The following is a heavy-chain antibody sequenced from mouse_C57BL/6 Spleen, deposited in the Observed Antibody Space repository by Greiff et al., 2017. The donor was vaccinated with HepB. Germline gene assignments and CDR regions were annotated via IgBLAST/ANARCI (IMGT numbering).Heavy chain of an antibody. CDR1: GYTFTDYY. J-gene: IGHJ4*01. D-gene: IGHD1-1*02. CDR3: ARYGWAMDY. V-gene: IGHV1-26*01. Sequence: EVQLQQSGPELVKPGASVKISCKASGYTFTDYYMNWVKQSHGKSLEWIGDINPNNGGTSYNQKFKGKATLTVDKSSSTAYMELRSLTSEDSAVYYCARYGWAMDYWGQGTSVTVSS. CDR2: INPNNGGT.